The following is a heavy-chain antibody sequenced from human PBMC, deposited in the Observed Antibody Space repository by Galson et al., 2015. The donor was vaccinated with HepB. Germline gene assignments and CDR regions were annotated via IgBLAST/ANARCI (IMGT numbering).Heavy chain of an antibody. D-gene: IGHD6-19*01. Sequence: SLRLSCAASGFTFRNYAMSWVRQAPGKGLEWVSAITPSGDNTYSADSVKGRFTISRDNAKNTLFWQKNGLKADDTAIYYCARVPPEYTSGWYRQALYYFDSWGQGTLVAVSS. CDR2: ITPSGDNT. J-gene: IGHJ4*02. CDR3: ARVPPEYTSGWYRQALYYFDS. V-gene: IGHV3-23*01. CDR1: GFTFRNYA.